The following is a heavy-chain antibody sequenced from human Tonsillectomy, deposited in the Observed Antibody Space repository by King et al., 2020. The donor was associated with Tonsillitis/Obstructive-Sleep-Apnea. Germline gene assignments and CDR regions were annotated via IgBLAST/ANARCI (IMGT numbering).Heavy chain of an antibody. D-gene: IGHD2-15*01. V-gene: IGHV5-51*01. Sequence: VQLVESGAEVKKPGESLRISCKGSGYSFSNYWIHWVRQMPGRGLEWMGIIYPANSDTRYSPSFQGQVTVSADKSISTASLQWSSLKASDTAMYYCASLVGYCSGGRCPYYFDHWGQGTLVTVSS. CDR3: ASLVGYCSGGRCPYYFDH. J-gene: IGHJ4*02. CDR1: GYSFSNYW. CDR2: IYPANSDT.